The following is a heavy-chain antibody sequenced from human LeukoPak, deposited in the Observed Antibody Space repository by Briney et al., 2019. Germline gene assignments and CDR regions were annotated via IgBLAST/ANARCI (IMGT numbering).Heavy chain of an antibody. D-gene: IGHD6-19*01. Sequence: PSETLSLTCPVSGGSMSSYYWSWIRQPPGKGLEWIAYIYYSGSTNYNPSLKSRLTISVDTSKNQFSLKLSSVTAADTAVYYCARAAVAGIWFDSWGQGTLVTVSS. CDR3: ARAAVAGIWFDS. V-gene: IGHV4-59*01. CDR2: IYYSGST. J-gene: IGHJ5*01. CDR1: GGSMSSYY.